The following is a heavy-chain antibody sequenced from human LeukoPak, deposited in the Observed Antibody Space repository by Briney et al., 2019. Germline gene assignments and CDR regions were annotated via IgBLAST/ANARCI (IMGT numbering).Heavy chain of an antibody. V-gene: IGHV4-38-2*02. CDR2: XXHXGST. CDR1: GYSISSGYY. D-gene: IGHD3-10*01. J-gene: IGHJ2*01. Sequence: PSETLSLTCTVSGYSISSGYYWGWIRQPPGKGLEWIGXXXHXGSTYYXPSLKSRFTISVDTSKNQFSLKLSSLTAADTAVYYXAXXXXPTXXXXSGXYXXXDPWGRGTLVTVSS. CDR3: AXXXXPTXXXXSGXYXXXDP.